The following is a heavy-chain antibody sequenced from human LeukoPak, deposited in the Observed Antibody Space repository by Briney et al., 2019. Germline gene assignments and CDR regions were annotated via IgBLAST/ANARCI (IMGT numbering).Heavy chain of an antibody. D-gene: IGHD3-9*01. V-gene: IGHV1-46*01. J-gene: IGHJ4*02. CDR1: GYTFTSNY. Sequence: ASVKVSCKASGYTFTSNYMHWVRQAPGQGLEWMGVINPSGGSTSYAQKFQGRVTLTRDMSTSTDYLELSSLRSEDTAVYYCARDRRDFLTGFYDYWGLGTLVTVSS. CDR3: ARDRRDFLTGFYDY. CDR2: INPSGGST.